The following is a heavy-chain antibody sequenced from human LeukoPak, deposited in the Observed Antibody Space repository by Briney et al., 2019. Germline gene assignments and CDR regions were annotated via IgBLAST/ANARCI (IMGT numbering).Heavy chain of an antibody. CDR1: GYSISSGYY. J-gene: IGHJ3*02. V-gene: IGHV4-38-2*02. CDR2: IYHSWST. D-gene: IGHD3-9*01. Sequence: PSETLSLTCTVSGYSISSGYYWGWIRQPPGKGLEWIGSIYHSWSTYYNPSLQSRVTISVDKSKHQFSLKLSSVTSADTSLYYCARAIDILPGYLADAFDIWGQGTMVSVSS. CDR3: ARAIDILPGYLADAFDI.